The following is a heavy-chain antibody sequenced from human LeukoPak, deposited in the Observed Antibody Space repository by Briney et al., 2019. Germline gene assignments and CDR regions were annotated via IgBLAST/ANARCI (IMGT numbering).Heavy chain of an antibody. CDR1: EFTFSNYA. V-gene: IGHV3-23*01. D-gene: IGHD2-15*01. CDR2: ISGRGANT. Sequence: GGSLRLSCAASEFTFSNYAMNWVRQAPRKGLEWVSAISGRGANTYYADSVKGRFTISRDNSKNTLYLQMNSLRAEDTAVYYCAKVPFGFCSGGSCSFSYWGQGTLVTVSS. J-gene: IGHJ4*02. CDR3: AKVPFGFCSGGSCSFSY.